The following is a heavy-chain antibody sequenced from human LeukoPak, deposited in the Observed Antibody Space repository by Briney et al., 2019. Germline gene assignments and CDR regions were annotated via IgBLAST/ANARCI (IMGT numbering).Heavy chain of an antibody. Sequence: QPGGSLRLSCEASGISFSSYEMNWVRQAPGKGLEWLSCISGSGTPVYYADSVKGRFTISRDNAKNSLYLQMNSLRAEDTAVYYCAIGFRDTAMFLDYWGQGTLVTVSS. CDR2: ISGSGTPV. CDR3: AIGFRDTAMFLDY. J-gene: IGHJ4*02. V-gene: IGHV3-48*03. D-gene: IGHD5-18*01. CDR1: GISFSSYE.